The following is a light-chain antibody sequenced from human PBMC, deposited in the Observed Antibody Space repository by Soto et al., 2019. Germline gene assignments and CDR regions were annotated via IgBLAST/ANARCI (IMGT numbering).Light chain of an antibody. CDR3: QQSETYPLT. CDR1: QSISTF. CDR2: DAS. Sequence: DIQMTQSPSTLSASIGDRVTITCRASQSISTFLAWYQQKPGKAPQILIYDASTLMSGVPSRFSGSGSGTEFTLTISSLQPGDFATYYCQQSETYPLTFGQGTRLEIK. J-gene: IGKJ5*01. V-gene: IGKV1-5*01.